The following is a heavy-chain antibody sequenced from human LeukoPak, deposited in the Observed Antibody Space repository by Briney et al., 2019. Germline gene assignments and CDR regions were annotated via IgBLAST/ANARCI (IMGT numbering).Heavy chain of an antibody. CDR3: AREDGGYSYGYLYYFDY. CDR2: INPNSGGT. CDR1: GYTFTGYY. D-gene: IGHD5-18*01. J-gene: IGHJ4*02. V-gene: IGHV1-2*02. Sequence: GASVKVSCKASGYTFTGYYMHWVRQAPGQGLEWMGWINPNSGGTNYAQKFQGRVTMTRDTSISTAYMELSRLRSDDTAVYYCAREDGGYSYGYLYYFDYRGQGTLVTVSS.